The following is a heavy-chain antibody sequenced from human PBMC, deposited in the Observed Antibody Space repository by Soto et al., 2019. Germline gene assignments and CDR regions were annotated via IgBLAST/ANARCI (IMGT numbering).Heavy chain of an antibody. J-gene: IGHJ5*02. D-gene: IGHD1-1*01. Sequence: SETLSLTCTVSNDSINSYYWGWIRQPPGKGLEWIGYSYFSGGTDYNPSLKGRVTISVDRSRNQFSLKLTSVTAADTAVYYCVRKLSRRCCDPWSRGTM. V-gene: IGHV4-59*01. CDR1: NDSINSYY. CDR2: SYFSGGT. CDR3: VRKLSRRCCDP.